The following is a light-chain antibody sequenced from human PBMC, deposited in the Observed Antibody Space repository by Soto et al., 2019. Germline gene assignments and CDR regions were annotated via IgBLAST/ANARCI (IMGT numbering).Light chain of an antibody. J-gene: IGLJ1*01. Sequence: QCVLTQPASLSGSPGQSITISCTGSSSDVGNYDLVSWYQQHPGKAPNLLIYEVSKRPSEVSDRFSGSKSGNTASLTISGLQAEDEADYYCCSYAGSSTYVFGTGTKVTVL. CDR1: SSDVGNYDL. CDR3: CSYAGSSTYV. V-gene: IGLV2-23*02. CDR2: EVS.